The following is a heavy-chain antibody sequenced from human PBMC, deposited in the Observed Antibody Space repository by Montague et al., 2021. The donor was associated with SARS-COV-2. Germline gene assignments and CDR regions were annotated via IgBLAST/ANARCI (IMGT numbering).Heavy chain of an antibody. J-gene: IGHJ2*01. Sequence: PALVKPTQTLTLTCTFSGFSVSTSGSCVSWIRQPPGKALEWLALIDWDDDIYYSTSLKARLAISKDTSKNQVVLTMTDMDPVDTGTYYCARIPEYSSGGGPDWYFDLWGRGALVTVSS. V-gene: IGHV2-70*01. CDR3: ARIPEYSSGGGPDWYFDL. CDR1: GFSVSTSGSC. CDR2: IDWDDDI. D-gene: IGHD6-19*01.